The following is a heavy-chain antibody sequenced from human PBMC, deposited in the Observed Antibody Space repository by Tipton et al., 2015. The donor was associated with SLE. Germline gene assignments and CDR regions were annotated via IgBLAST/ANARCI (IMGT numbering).Heavy chain of an antibody. D-gene: IGHD5-18*01. Sequence: TLSLTCTVSGGSISSSSYYWGWIRQPPGKGLEWIGSIYYSGSTYYNPSLKSRVTISVDTSKNQFSLKLSSVTAADTAVYYCARDRDGYSYGPFDYWGQGTLVTVSS. CDR1: GGSISSSSYY. J-gene: IGHJ4*02. CDR2: IYYSGST. CDR3: ARDRDGYSYGPFDY. V-gene: IGHV4-39*07.